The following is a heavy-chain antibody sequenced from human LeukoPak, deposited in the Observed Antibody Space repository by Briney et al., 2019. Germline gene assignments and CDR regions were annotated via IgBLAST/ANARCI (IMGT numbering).Heavy chain of an antibody. CDR2: ISSSSSTI. Sequence: GGSLRLSCAASGFTFSNAWMSWVRQAPGKGLEWVSYISSSSSTIYYADSVKGRFTISRDNAKNSLYLQMNSLRAEDTAVYYCARGPRVVVPAAPYNWFDPWGQGTLVTVSS. V-gene: IGHV3-48*01. CDR1: GFTFSNAW. CDR3: ARGPRVVVPAAPYNWFDP. D-gene: IGHD2-2*01. J-gene: IGHJ5*02.